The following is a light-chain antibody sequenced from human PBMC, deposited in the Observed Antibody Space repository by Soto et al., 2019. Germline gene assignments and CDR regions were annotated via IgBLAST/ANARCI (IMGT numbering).Light chain of an antibody. V-gene: IGKV1-5*01. CDR1: DSISTW. J-gene: IGKJ4*01. CDR3: QEYSRD. CDR2: EAS. Sequence: DIHMTQSPSTLSASVGDRVTITCRASDSISTWLAWYQQKPGKAPKVLIYEASNLESGVPSRFSGSGSGTEFTLTISSLQPDDFETYYCQEYSRDFGGGTRVEIK.